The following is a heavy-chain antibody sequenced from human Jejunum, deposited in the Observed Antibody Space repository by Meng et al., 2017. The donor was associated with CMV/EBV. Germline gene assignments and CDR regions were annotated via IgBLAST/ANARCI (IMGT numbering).Heavy chain of an antibody. D-gene: IGHD6-19*01. CDR3: ARARSSGWYGGANY. J-gene: IGHJ4*02. V-gene: IGHV3-20*03. CDR2: INWNGGST. Sequence: GFTFDDYGLSWVRQAAGKGLEWVSGINWNGGSTGYADSMKGRFTISRDNAKNSLYLQMNSLRAEDTALYYCARARSSGWYGGANYWGQGTLVTVSS. CDR1: GFTFDDYG.